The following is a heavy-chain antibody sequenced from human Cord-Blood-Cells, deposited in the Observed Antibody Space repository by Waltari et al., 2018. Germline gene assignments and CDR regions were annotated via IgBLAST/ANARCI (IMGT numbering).Heavy chain of an antibody. CDR2: IYYSGST. D-gene: IGHD2-21*02. CDR1: GGSISSSSYY. CDR3: ARIVVVTAIDY. Sequence: QLQLQESGPGLVKPSETLSLTCTVSGGSISSSSYYWGWIRQPPGKGREWIGSIYYSGSTYYNPSLKSRVTISVDTSKNQFSLKLSSVTAADTAVYYCARIVVVTAIDYWGQGTLVTVSS. V-gene: IGHV4-39*07. J-gene: IGHJ4*02.